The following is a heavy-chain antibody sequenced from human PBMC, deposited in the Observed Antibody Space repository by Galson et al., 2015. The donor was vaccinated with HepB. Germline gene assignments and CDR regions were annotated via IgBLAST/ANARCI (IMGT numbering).Heavy chain of an antibody. CDR3: AKDLSIAVAGTADY. CDR2: ISYDGSNK. CDR1: GFTFSSYG. V-gene: IGHV3-30*18. Sequence: SLRLSCAASGFTFSSYGMHWVRQAPGKGLEWVAVISYDGSNKYYADSVKGRFTISRDNSKNTLYLQMNSLRAEDTAVYYCAKDLSIAVAGTADYWGQGTLVTVSS. J-gene: IGHJ4*02. D-gene: IGHD6-19*01.